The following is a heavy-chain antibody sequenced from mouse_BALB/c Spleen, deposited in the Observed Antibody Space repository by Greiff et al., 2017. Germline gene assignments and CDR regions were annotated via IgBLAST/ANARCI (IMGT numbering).Heavy chain of an antibody. CDR2: IYPSDSYT. CDR3: TRSTNWYFDV. Sequence: QVQLQQPGAELVRPGASVKLSCKASGYTFTSYWINWVKQRPGQGLEWIGNIYPSDSYTNYNQKFKDKATLTVDKSSSTAYMQLSSPTSEDSAVYYCTRSTNWYFDVWGAGTTVTVSS. V-gene: IGHV1-69*02. CDR1: GYTFTSYW. J-gene: IGHJ1*01.